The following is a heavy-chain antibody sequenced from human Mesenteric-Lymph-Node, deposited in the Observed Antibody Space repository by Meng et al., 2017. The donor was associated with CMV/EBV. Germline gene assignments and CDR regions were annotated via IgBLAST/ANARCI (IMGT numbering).Heavy chain of an antibody. CDR2: ISFDGSTK. V-gene: IGHV3-30*04. D-gene: IGHD4-17*01. CDR1: GLNFSNDA. J-gene: IGHJ5*02. Sequence: ATSGLNFSNDAMHWVRQAPGKGLEWVSFISFDGSTKYYANSVKGRFIISRDNSKNTLYLQMNSLRGEDTAVYYCAREDTSYGDFLSWGQGTLVTVSS. CDR3: AREDTSYGDFLS.